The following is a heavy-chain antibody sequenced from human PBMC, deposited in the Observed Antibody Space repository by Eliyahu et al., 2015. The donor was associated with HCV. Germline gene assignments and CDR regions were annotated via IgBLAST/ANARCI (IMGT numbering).Heavy chain of an antibody. CDR3: ARHLGYCSGGSCYNAFDI. Sequence: QLQLQESGPGLVKPSETLSLTCTVSGXSISSSXYYWGWIRQPPGKGLEWIGSIYYSGSTYYNPSLKSRVTISVDTSKNQFSLKLSSVTAADTAVYYCARHLGYCSGGSCYNAFDIWGQGTMVTVSS. CDR2: IYYSGST. J-gene: IGHJ3*02. CDR1: GXSISSSXYY. D-gene: IGHD2-15*01. V-gene: IGHV4-39*01.